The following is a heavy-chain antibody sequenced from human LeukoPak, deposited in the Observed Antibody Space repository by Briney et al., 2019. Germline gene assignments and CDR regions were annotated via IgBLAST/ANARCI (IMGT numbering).Heavy chain of an antibody. V-gene: IGHV4-34*01. CDR2: ISHGGIT. Sequence: KPSETLSLTCVVYGGSFSGYYWSCIRQAPGKGLEWIGEISHGGITNYNPSLTSRVTISVDSSKKQLSLNLTSVTAADTAVYYCARGIAVAVDYYYSYMAVWGKGTTVTVSS. CDR3: ARGIAVAVDYYYSYMAV. CDR1: GGSFSGYY. D-gene: IGHD6-19*01. J-gene: IGHJ6*03.